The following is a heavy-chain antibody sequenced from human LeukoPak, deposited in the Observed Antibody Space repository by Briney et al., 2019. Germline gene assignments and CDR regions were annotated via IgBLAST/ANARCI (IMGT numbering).Heavy chain of an antibody. CDR1: GFTFSTYS. Sequence: EGSLRLSCAASGFTFSTYSMNWVRQTPGKGLEWVSSISGGSEYIYYTDSVKGRFTISRDNAKNSLYLQMSSLRADDTAVYYCASGIYYASVHTWSPVWGQGTLVTVS. V-gene: IGHV3-21*01. D-gene: IGHD3-10*01. J-gene: IGHJ4*02. CDR2: ISGGSEYI. CDR3: ASGIYYASVHTWSPV.